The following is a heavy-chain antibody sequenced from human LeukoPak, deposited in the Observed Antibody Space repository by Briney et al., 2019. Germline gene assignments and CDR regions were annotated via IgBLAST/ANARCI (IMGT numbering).Heavy chain of an antibody. CDR2: MNIDGSEE. CDR1: GFTFSNYW. CDR3: ARDPVEWELLLDY. D-gene: IGHD1-26*01. Sequence: PGGSLRLSCAASGFTFSNYWMDWVRQAPGKRLEWVANMNIDGSEEYYADSVKGRFSISRDNARNSVYLQMASLRVEDTAVYYCARDPVEWELLLDYWGQGTLVTVSS. J-gene: IGHJ4*02. V-gene: IGHV3-7*01.